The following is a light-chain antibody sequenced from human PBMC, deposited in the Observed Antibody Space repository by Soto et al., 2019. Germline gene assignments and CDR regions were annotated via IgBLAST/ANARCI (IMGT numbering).Light chain of an antibody. J-gene: IGKJ5*01. Sequence: AIQLTHPQSSLSASVGDRAPTTCRAIQDIGGALAWYQQKPGKVLKMLIYDVSTLESGVPLRFSGSSSGTDFTLTISSLQPVDFATYYCQQFNSYPITFGQGTRLEIK. CDR2: DVS. V-gene: IGKV1-13*02. CDR3: QQFNSYPIT. CDR1: QDIGGA.